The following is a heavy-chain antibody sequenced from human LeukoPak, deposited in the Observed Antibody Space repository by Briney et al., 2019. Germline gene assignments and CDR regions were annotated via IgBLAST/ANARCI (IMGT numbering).Heavy chain of an antibody. CDR2: IWYDGSNK. D-gene: IGHD2-21*01. J-gene: IGHJ3*02. V-gene: IGHV3-33*08. Sequence: AGGSLRLSCAVSGFTVRSNSMTWVRQAPGKGLEWVAVIWYDGSNKYYADSVKGRFTISRDNSKNTLYLQMNSLRAEDTAVYYCARDDSGAFDIWGQGTMVTVSS. CDR1: GFTVRSNS. CDR3: ARDDSGAFDI.